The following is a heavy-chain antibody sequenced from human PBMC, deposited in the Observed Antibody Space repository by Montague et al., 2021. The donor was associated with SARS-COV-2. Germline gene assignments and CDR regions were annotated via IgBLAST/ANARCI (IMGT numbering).Heavy chain of an antibody. CDR1: GASISSSDYY. CDR3: ARKGSGRSDLAY. V-gene: IGHV4-39*07. J-gene: IGHJ4*02. CDR2: IYYSGIT. Sequence: SETLSLTCSVSGASISSSDYYWGWIRQPPGKGLEWIGSIYYSGITHYDPSLKSRATLSVDTPKNQFSLRLTSVTAADTAIYYCARKGSGRSDLAYWGQGTLVTVSS. D-gene: IGHD1-26*01.